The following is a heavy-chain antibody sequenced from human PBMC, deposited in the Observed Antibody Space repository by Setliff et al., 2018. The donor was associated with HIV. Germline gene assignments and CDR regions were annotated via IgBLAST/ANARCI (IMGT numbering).Heavy chain of an antibody. Sequence: PSETLSLTCTVSGGSISSSSYYWGWIRQPPGKGLEWIGSLYYSGNTNYNPSFKSRVTISVDTSKNQFSLKLRSVTAADTAMYYCARRRCSAASCPDNSWNWLDPWGQGTLVTVSS. J-gene: IGHJ5*02. CDR1: GGSISSSSYY. CDR3: ARRRCSAASCPDNSWNWLDP. V-gene: IGHV4-39*01. D-gene: IGHD2-15*01. CDR2: LYYSGNT.